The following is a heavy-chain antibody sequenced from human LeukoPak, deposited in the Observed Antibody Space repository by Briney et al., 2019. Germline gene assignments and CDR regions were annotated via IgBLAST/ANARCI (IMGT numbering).Heavy chain of an antibody. Sequence: ASVKVSCKASGGTFSSYAISWVRQAPGQGLEWMGGIIPIFGTANYAQKFQGRVTITADESTSTAYMELSSLRSEDTAVYYCARGGRRQYYFDYWGQGTLVTVSS. CDR2: IIPIFGTA. J-gene: IGHJ4*02. CDR3: ARGGRRQYYFDY. V-gene: IGHV1-69*01. D-gene: IGHD1-1*01. CDR1: GGTFSSYA.